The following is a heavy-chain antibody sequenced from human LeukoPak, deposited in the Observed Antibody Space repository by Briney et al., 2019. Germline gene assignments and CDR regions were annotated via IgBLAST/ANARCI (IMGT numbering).Heavy chain of an antibody. CDR2: IYSSGST. J-gene: IGHJ4*02. Sequence: PSETLSPTCTVSGGSISSYYWSWIRQSPGKGLEWIGYIYSSGSTNYNPSLKSRITISVDTSKNQFSLKVNSVTAADTAVYYCARVRATRCDYWGQGTLVTVSS. CDR3: ARVRATRCDY. D-gene: IGHD5-24*01. CDR1: GGSISSYY. V-gene: IGHV4-4*09.